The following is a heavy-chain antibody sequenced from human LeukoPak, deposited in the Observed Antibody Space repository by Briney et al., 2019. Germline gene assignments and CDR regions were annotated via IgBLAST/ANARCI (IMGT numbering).Heavy chain of an antibody. CDR1: GFTFSAYT. CDR3: ARRLPSDY. D-gene: IGHD4-11*01. Sequence: GGSLRLSCAASGFTFSAYTMNWARQAPGKGLEWVSYISSSSSYTNYADSVKGRFTISRDNAKNSLYLQMNSLRAEDTAVYYCARRLPSDYWGQGTLVTVSS. V-gene: IGHV3-21*05. J-gene: IGHJ4*02. CDR2: ISSSSSYT.